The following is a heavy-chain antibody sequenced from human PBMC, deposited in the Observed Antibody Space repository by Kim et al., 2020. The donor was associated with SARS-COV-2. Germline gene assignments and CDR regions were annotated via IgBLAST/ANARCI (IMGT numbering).Heavy chain of an antibody. CDR1: GFTFDDYA. V-gene: IGHV3-9*01. Sequence: GGSLRLSCAASGFTFDDYAMHWVRQAPGQGLEWDSGISWNSGSIVHADSVKGRFTIARDHPKNSLYLQMNSLIAEETALYYCAIDIMFRGPIQLSGYGMDVCGQGTTVTGS. J-gene: IGHJ6*02. D-gene: IGHD5-18*01. CDR2: ISWNSGSI. CDR3: AIDIMFRGPIQLSGYGMDV.